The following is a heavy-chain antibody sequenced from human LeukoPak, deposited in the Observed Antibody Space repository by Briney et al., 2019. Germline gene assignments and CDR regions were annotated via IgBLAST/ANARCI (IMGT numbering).Heavy chain of an antibody. CDR1: GFTFSSYG. Sequence: PGGSLRLSCAASGFTFSSYGMHWVRQAPGKGLEWVAVISYDGSNKYYADSVKGRFTISRDNSKNTLYLQMNSLRAEDTAVYYCAKDRPSSYSSGWYSPFDYWGQGTLVTVSS. J-gene: IGHJ4*02. V-gene: IGHV3-30*18. CDR3: AKDRPSSYSSGWYSPFDY. CDR2: ISYDGSNK. D-gene: IGHD6-19*01.